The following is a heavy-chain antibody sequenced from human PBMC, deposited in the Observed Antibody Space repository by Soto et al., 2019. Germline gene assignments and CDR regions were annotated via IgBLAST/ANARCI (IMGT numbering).Heavy chain of an antibody. CDR3: ARDWSGVAGIGDY. V-gene: IGHV3-48*02. CDR1: GFTFSSYS. D-gene: IGHD6-19*01. Sequence: GGSLRLSCAASGFTFSSYSVNWVRQAPGKGLEWVSYITSSSSTIYYADSVKGRFTISRDNAKNSLYLQMNSLRDEDTAVYYCARDWSGVAGIGDYWGQGTLVTVSS. CDR2: ITSSSSTI. J-gene: IGHJ4*02.